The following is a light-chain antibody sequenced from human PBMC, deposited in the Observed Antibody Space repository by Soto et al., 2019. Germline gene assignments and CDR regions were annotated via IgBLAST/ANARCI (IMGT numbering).Light chain of an antibody. J-gene: IGKJ3*01. Sequence: DIQMTQSPSSVSASVGDRVTITCRASQGISSWVAWYQQKPGKAPELLIYAASTLKSGVPSRFSGGGSGTDFTLTISSLQPEGFATYYCQQADSFPFSFGPGTKVDIK. CDR3: QQADSFPFS. CDR1: QGISSW. V-gene: IGKV1-12*01. CDR2: AAS.